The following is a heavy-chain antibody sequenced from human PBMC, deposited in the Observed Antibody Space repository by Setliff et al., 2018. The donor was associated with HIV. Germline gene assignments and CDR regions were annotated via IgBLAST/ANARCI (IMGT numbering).Heavy chain of an antibody. D-gene: IGHD1-7*01. CDR2: VDYSGDA. CDR1: GYSISSGYY. Sequence: SETLSLTCAVSGYSISSGYYWSWIRQPPGKGLEWIGYVDYSGDAEYNPSLQSRVAISRDPSKNQVSLRLDSATAADTAVYYCTRGPGGTVPKPVEAFDVWGQGALVTVSS. V-gene: IGHV4-61*01. CDR3: TRGPGGTVPKPVEAFDV. J-gene: IGHJ3*01.